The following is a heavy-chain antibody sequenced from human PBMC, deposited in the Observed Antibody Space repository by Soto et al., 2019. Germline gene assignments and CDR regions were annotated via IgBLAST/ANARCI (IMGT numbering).Heavy chain of an antibody. V-gene: IGHV4-59*01. CDR2: IYYTGST. Sequence: QVQLQESGPGLVKPSETLSLTCSVFGGSISSYYWNWVRQPPGKGLEWIGYIYYTGSTNYNPSLKRRVTMSVDTSKNQLSLKLSSVTAADTAVYFCARGMDGATTPFDYWGQGTLVTVSS. CDR3: ARGMDGATTPFDY. J-gene: IGHJ4*02. D-gene: IGHD1-26*01. CDR1: GGSISSYY.